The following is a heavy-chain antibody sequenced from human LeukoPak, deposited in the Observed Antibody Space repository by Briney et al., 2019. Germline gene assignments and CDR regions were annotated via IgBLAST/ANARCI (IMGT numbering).Heavy chain of an antibody. J-gene: IGHJ6*03. CDR1: GYTFTGYY. D-gene: IGHD6-6*01. V-gene: IGHV1-2*02. Sequence: AASVKVSCKASGYTFTGYYMHWVRQAPGQGLEWVGWINPNSGGTNYAQKFQGRVTMTRDTSISTAYMELSRLRSDDTAVYYCARAWQLVYYYYYMDVWGKGTTVTVSS. CDR2: INPNSGGT. CDR3: ARAWQLVYYYYYMDV.